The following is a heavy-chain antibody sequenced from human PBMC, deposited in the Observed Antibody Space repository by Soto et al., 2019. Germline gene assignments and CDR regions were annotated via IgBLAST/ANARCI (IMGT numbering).Heavy chain of an antibody. J-gene: IGHJ6*02. CDR2: IYWDDDK. Sequence: GSGPTRVNPTQTLTLTCTFSAFSLSTGGVGVGWIRQPPGKALERLALIYWDDDKRYSPSLRSRLTITKDTSKNQVVLTMTNMDPVDTATYYCIQSRCGGDCLQSYASYYYYGMDVWGQGTTVTVSS. D-gene: IGHD2-21*02. CDR1: AFSLSTGGVG. V-gene: IGHV2-5*02. CDR3: IQSRCGGDCLQSYASYYYYGMDV.